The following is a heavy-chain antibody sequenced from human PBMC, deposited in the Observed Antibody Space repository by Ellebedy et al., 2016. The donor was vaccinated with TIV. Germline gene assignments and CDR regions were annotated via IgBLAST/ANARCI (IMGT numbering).Heavy chain of an antibody. CDR3: ARGSDWSKVGDY. Sequence: GSLRLSCAVSGGSISGYYWSWIRQPPGKGLEWIGEISQGEGTNYSPSLESRLTISLDTSNHQFSMKLNSVTAADTAVYYCARGSDWSKVGDYWGQGTLVTVSS. V-gene: IGHV4-34*01. CDR2: ISQGEGT. CDR1: GGSISGYY. D-gene: IGHD1/OR15-1a*01. J-gene: IGHJ4*02.